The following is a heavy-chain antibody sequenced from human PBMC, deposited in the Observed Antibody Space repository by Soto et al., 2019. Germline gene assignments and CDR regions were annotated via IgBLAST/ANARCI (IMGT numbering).Heavy chain of an antibody. V-gene: IGHV3-30*18. CDR3: AKDWRHGMDV. CDR2: ISYDGSNK. Sequence: GGSLRLSCATSGFTFSGYSMHWFRQAPGKGLEWVAVISYDGSNKYYADSVKGRFTISRDNSKNTLYLQMNSLRAEDTAVYYCAKDWRHGMDVWGQGTTVTVSS. CDR1: GFTFSGYS. D-gene: IGHD6-25*01. J-gene: IGHJ6*02.